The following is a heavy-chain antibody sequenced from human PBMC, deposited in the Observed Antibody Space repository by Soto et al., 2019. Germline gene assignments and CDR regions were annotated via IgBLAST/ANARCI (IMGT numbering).Heavy chain of an antibody. D-gene: IGHD6-13*01. J-gene: IGHJ5*02. Sequence: EVQLVESGGGLVKPGGSLRLSCAASGFALSKYTMNWVRQAPGKGLEWVSSITGSSSYIYYGDSVKGRFTISRDNAKNSLYLRINSLRAEDTAIYYCVREKAGGGTAWLDPWGQGTLVSVAS. V-gene: IGHV3-21*02. CDR1: GFALSKYT. CDR2: ITGSSSYI. CDR3: VREKAGGGTAWLDP.